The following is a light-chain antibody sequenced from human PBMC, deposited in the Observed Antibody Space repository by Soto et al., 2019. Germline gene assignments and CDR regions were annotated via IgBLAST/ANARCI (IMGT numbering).Light chain of an antibody. V-gene: IGKV1-5*01. J-gene: IGKJ2*01. CDR1: QGISNW. CDR3: QHYKSYPYT. CDR2: DAS. Sequence: DLQMTQSPSTLSASVGDRVTITCRASQGISNWLAWYQQKPGKAPKLLIYDASTLENGVPSRFSGVGSGTEFTLTISSLQPDDFAAYYCQHYKSYPYTFGQGTELEIK.